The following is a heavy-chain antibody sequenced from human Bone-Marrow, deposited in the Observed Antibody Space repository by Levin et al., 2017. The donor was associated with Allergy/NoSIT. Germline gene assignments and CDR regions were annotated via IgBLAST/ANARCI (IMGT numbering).Heavy chain of an antibody. J-gene: IGHJ3*02. CDR3: TRGSGLLWFREGAFDI. CDR1: GFTFGDYA. D-gene: IGHD3-10*01. V-gene: IGHV3-49*04. CDR2: IRSKAYGGTT. Sequence: GGSLRLSCTASGFTFGDYAMSWVRQAPGKGLEWVGFIRSKAYGGTTEYAASVKGRFTISRDDSKSIAYLQMNSLKTEDTAVYYCTRGSGLLWFREGAFDIWGQGTMVTVSS.